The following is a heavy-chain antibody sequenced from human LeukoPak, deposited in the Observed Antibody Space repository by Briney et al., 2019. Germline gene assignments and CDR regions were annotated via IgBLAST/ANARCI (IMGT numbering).Heavy chain of an antibody. Sequence: PSETLSLTCTVSGGSISSGDYYWSWIRQPPGKGLEWIGYISYSGSTDYNPSLKSRVTISVDTSKNQFPLKLSSVTAADTAVYYCARDPPSITGTTSAFDIWGQGTTVTVSS. CDR1: GGSISSGDYY. V-gene: IGHV4-30-4*08. D-gene: IGHD1-20*01. J-gene: IGHJ3*02. CDR2: ISYSGST. CDR3: ARDPPSITGTTSAFDI.